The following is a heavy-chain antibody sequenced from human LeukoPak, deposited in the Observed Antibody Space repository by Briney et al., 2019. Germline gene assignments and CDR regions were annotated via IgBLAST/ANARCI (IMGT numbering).Heavy chain of an antibody. CDR1: GFTFDDYA. Sequence: GRSLRLSCAASGFTFDDYAMHWVRQAPGKGLEWVSGISWNSGDIDYADSVKGRFIISRDNAKNSLYLQMNSLRAEDTAVYYCGRVGGRSKAAKGDAFDIWGQGTMVTVSS. D-gene: IGHD6-6*01. J-gene: IGHJ3*02. V-gene: IGHV3-9*01. CDR2: ISWNSGDI. CDR3: GRVGGRSKAAKGDAFDI.